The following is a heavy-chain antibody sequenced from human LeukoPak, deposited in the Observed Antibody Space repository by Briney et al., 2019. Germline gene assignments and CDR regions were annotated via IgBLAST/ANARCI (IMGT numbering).Heavy chain of an antibody. J-gene: IGHJ5*02. V-gene: IGHV4-34*01. CDR3: ARGGPYSGSYAPGGSWWFDP. D-gene: IGHD1-26*01. CDR1: GGSFSGYY. Sequence: SETLSLTCAVYGGSFSGYYWSWIRQPPGKGREWIGEINHSGSTNYNPSLKSRVTISVDTSKNQFSLKLSSVTAADTAVYYCARGGPYSGSYAPGGSWWFDPWGQGTLVTVSS. CDR2: INHSGST.